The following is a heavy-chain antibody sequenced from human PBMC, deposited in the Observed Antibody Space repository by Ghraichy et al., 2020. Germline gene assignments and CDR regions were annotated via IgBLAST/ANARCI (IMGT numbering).Heavy chain of an antibody. J-gene: IGHJ4*02. Sequence: LSLTCAASGFTFSNYAMTWVRQAPGKGLEWVSVISGSGGTSYYADSVKGRFTISRDTSKKTLYLQMSSLRAEDTAVYYCAKDGYCSGADCYHYFDYWGQGTLVTVSS. D-gene: IGHD2-15*01. V-gene: IGHV3-23*01. CDR3: AKDGYCSGADCYHYFDY. CDR1: GFTFSNYA. CDR2: ISGSGGTS.